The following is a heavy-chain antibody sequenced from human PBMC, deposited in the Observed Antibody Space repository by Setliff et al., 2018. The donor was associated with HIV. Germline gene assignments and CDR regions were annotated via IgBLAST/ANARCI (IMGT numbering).Heavy chain of an antibody. D-gene: IGHD1-26*01. V-gene: IGHV1-46*01. CDR1: GYTFTTYY. Sequence: ASVKVSCKASGYTFTTYYIHWVRQAPGQGLEWLGVINPSGGSTSYAQKFQGRVTMTRGTSTGTVYMELNSLKSEDTAIYYCAREPPRRRGTVAEDYWGQGTLVTVSS. CDR2: INPSGGST. J-gene: IGHJ4*02. CDR3: AREPPRRRGTVAEDY.